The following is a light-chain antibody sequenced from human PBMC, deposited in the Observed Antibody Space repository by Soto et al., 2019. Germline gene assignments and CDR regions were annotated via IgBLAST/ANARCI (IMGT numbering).Light chain of an antibody. V-gene: IGKV1-8*01. CDR1: QGVSRY. J-gene: IGKJ4*01. CDR3: HQYYGYPRT. Sequence: AIRMTQSPSSFSASTGDRVTITCRASQGVSRYLAWYQQKPGKAPKLLISAASTLQSGVPSRFSGSGSGTDFTLNISCLQSEDFATYYCHQYYGYPRTFGGGTKVEIK. CDR2: AAS.